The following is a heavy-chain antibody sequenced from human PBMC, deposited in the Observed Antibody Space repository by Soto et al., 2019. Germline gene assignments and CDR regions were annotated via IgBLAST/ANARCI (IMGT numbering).Heavy chain of an antibody. CDR3: AGGRLRYFDWSGMDV. V-gene: IGHV1-18*04. CDR1: GYTFTSYG. J-gene: IGHJ6*02. Sequence: ASVKVSCKASGYTFTSYGISWVRQAPGQGLEWMGWISAYNGNTNYAQKLQGKVTMTTDTSTSTAYMELRSLRSDDTAVYYCAGGRLRYFDWSGMDVWGQGTTVTVSS. D-gene: IGHD3-9*01. CDR2: ISAYNGNT.